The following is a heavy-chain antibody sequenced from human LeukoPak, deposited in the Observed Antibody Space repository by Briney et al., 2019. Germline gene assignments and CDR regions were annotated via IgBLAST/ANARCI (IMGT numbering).Heavy chain of an antibody. V-gene: IGHV3-21*04. CDR3: ANSLRRSIAARPLDY. D-gene: IGHD6-6*01. CDR2: ISSSSSYI. CDR1: GFTFSSYS. J-gene: IGHJ4*02. Sequence: GGSLRLSCAASGFTFSSYSMNWVRQAPGKGLEWVSSISSSSSYIYYADSVKGRFTISRDNAKNSLYLQMNSLRAEDTAVYYCANSLRRSIAARPLDYWGQGTLVTVSS.